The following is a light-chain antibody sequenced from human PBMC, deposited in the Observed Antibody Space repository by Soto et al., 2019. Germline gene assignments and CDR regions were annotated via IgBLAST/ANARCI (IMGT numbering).Light chain of an antibody. CDR1: SSVVGGYKF. CDR3: GSYTGSIYV. J-gene: IGLJ1*01. CDR2: EVS. Sequence: QSALTQPASVSGSPGQSITISCTGTSSVVGGYKFVSWYQQHPGKAPKLMIYEVSNRPSGVSSRFSGSKSGNTASLTISGLQAEDEADYYCGSYTGSIYVFGPGTKLTVL. V-gene: IGLV2-14*01.